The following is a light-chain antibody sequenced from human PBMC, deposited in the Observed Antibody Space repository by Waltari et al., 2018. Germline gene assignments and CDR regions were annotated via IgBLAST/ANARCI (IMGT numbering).Light chain of an antibody. J-gene: IGLJ2*01. CDR3: AAWDDSVSGLV. V-gene: IGLV1-47*01. Sequence: QSVLTQPPSASGTPGQRVTISCSGSHSNIGTYYVYWYQQLPGTAPKLLLYRINQRPSGVPDRFSGAKSGSSASLAISGLRSEDEADYYCAAWDDSVSGLVFGGGTRLTVL. CDR1: HSNIGTYY. CDR2: RIN.